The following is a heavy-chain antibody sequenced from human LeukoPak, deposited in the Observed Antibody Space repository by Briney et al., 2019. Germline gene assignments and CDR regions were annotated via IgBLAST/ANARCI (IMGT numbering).Heavy chain of an antibody. CDR3: AADDNSGYSFDY. CDR1: GYSISSGYC. CDR2: ICHSETT. V-gene: IGHV4-38-2*02. D-gene: IGHD3-22*01. J-gene: IGHJ4*02. Sequence: PSETLSLTCTVFGYSISSGYCWGWIRQPPGKGLEWIGNICHSETTYYNPSLKSRVTISLDTSKNQFSLKLSSVTAADTAVYYCAADDNSGYSFDYWGQGTLVTVSS.